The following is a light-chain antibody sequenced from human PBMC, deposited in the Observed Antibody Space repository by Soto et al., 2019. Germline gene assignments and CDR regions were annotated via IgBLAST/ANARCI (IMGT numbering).Light chain of an antibody. CDR3: SSYTSSSTYV. J-gene: IGLJ1*01. CDR1: SSDVGTYNY. CDR2: EVS. V-gene: IGLV2-14*01. Sequence: QSALTQPASVSGSPGQSITISCTGTSSDVGTYNYVSWYQLHPGKAPNLMVYEVSNRPSGVSNRFSGSKSGNTASLTISGLQAEDEADYHCSSYTSSSTYVFGTGTKVTVL.